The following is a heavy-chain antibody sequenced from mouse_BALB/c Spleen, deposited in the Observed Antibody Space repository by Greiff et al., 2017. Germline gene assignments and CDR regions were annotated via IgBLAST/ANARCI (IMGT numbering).Heavy chain of an antibody. CDR2: ISDGGSYT. Sequence: DVQLVESGGGLVKPGGSLKLSCAASGFTFSDYYMYWVRQTPEKRLEWVATISDGGSYTYYPDSVKGRFTISRDNAKNNLYLQMSSLKSEDTAMYYCARGGYGYDRGYAMDYWGQGTSVTVSS. D-gene: IGHD2-2*01. CDR3: ARGGYGYDRGYAMDY. CDR1: GFTFSDYY. J-gene: IGHJ4*01. V-gene: IGHV5-4*02.